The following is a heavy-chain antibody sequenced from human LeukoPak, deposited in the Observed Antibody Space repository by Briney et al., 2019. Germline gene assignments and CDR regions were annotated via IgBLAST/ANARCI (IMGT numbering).Heavy chain of an antibody. CDR3: ARALGGRIAAAGYGDWFAP. V-gene: IGHV1-69*04. CDR1: GGTFSSYA. Sequence: SVKVSCKASGGTFSSYAISWVRQAPGQRLEWMGRIIPILGIANYAQKFQGRVTITADKSTSTAYMELSSLRSEDTAVYYCARALGGRIAAAGYGDWFAPWGQGTLVTVSS. D-gene: IGHD6-13*01. CDR2: IIPILGIA. J-gene: IGHJ5*02.